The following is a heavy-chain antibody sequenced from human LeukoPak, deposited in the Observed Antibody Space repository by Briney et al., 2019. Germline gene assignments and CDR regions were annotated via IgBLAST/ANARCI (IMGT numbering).Heavy chain of an antibody. CDR2: ISGDGGST. V-gene: IGHV3-43*02. J-gene: IGHJ5*02. CDR1: GFTFDDYA. CDR3: AKDRQWLEYNWFDP. Sequence: GGSLRLSCAASGFTFDDYAMHWVRQAPGKGLEWVSRISGDGGSTYYADSVKGRFTISRDNSKNSLYLQMNSLRTEDTALYYCAKDRQWLEYNWFDPWGQGTLVTVSS. D-gene: IGHD6-19*01.